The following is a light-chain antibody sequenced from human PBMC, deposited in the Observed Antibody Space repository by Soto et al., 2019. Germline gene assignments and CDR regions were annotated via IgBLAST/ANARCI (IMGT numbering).Light chain of an antibody. CDR1: QSVSSSY. Sequence: EIVLTQSPGTLSLSPGERATLSCRASQSVSSSYLAWYQQKPGQAPRILMYGASSRATGIPDRFSGSGSGTDFSLTISRLEPEDFAVYYCQQYGSSPPLTFGGGTKVDIK. CDR3: QQYGSSPPLT. V-gene: IGKV3-20*01. CDR2: GAS. J-gene: IGKJ4*01.